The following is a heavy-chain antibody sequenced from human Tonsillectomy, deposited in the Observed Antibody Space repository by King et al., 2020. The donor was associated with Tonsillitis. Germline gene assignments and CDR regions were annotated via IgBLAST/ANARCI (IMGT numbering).Heavy chain of an antibody. V-gene: IGHV3-30-3*01. CDR2: ISYDGSNK. CDR3: ARDLRWYNYYYYYGMDV. D-gene: IGHD4-23*01. J-gene: IGHJ6*02. CDR1: GFTFSSYA. Sequence: VQLVESGGGVVQPGRSLRLSCAASGFTFSSYAMHWVRQAPGKGLEWVAVISYDGSNKYYADSVKGRFTIPRDNSKNTLYLQMNSLRAEDTAVFHCARDLRWYNYYYYYGMDVWGQGTTVTVSS.